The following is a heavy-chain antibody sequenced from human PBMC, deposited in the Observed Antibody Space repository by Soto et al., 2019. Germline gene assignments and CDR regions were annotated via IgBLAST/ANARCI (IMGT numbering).Heavy chain of an antibody. Sequence: ESLKISCQGSGYSFTTYWISWVRQIPGKGLEWMGKIDLGDSSTNYSPSFRGHITISVDRSINTAHLQFSSLKAADTAVYYCARLEKWYYNYYGLDVWGQGTMVTVSS. CDR3: ARLEKWYYNYYGLDV. J-gene: IGHJ6*02. CDR2: IDLGDSST. V-gene: IGHV5-10-1*01. D-gene: IGHD1-26*01. CDR1: GYSFTTYW.